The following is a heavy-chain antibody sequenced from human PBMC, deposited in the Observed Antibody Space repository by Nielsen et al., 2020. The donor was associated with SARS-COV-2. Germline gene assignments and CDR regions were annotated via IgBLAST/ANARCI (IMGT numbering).Heavy chain of an antibody. D-gene: IGHD2-21*02. CDR2: IYSGGST. CDR3: ARHYCGGDCLPFYYYYYYMDV. V-gene: IGHV3-53*04. CDR1: GFTVSSNY. J-gene: IGHJ6*03. Sequence: GGSLRLSCAASGFTVSSNYMSWVRQAPGKGLEWVSVIYSGGSTYYADSVKGRFTISRHNSKNTLYLQMNSLGAEDTAVYYCARHYCGGDCLPFYYYYYYMDVWGKGTTVTVSS.